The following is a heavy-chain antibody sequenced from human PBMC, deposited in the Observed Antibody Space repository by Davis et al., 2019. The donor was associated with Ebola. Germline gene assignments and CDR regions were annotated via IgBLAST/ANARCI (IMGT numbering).Heavy chain of an antibody. CDR3: SRHSPLRFLDY. V-gene: IGHV3-73*01. Sequence: PGGSLRPSCAASGTTFSGSAVHCARQPSGKGPVWVGRISINANSFATELAASVKGRFTTSTDDSKNTAYLQMNGLKTEETAVYYCSRHSPLRFLDYWGQGTLVTVSS. CDR2: ISINANSFAT. D-gene: IGHD3-3*01. J-gene: IGHJ4*02. CDR1: GTTFSGSA.